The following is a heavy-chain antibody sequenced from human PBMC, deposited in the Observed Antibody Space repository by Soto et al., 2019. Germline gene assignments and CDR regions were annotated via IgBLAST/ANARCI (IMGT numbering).Heavy chain of an antibody. CDR1: GGSISSGGYY. V-gene: IGHV4-31*03. CDR3: ARLLMVYAISYGMDV. J-gene: IGHJ6*02. D-gene: IGHD2-8*01. CDR2: IYYSGST. Sequence: SETLSLTCTVSGGSISSGGYYWSWIRQHPGKGLEWIGYIYYSGSTYYNPSLKSRVTISVDTSKNQFSLKLSSVTAADTAVYYCARLLMVYAISYGMDVWGQGTTVTVSS.